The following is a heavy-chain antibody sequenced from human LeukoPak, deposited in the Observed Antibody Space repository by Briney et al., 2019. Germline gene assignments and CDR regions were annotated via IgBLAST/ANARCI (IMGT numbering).Heavy chain of an antibody. CDR1: GGTFSSYA. V-gene: IGHV7-4-1*02. Sequence: GASVKVSCKASGGTFSSYAISWVRQAPGQGLEWMGWINTNTGNPTYAQGFTGRFVFSLDTSVSTAYLQISSLKAEDTAVYYCARGYDYVWGSYRSPFGYWGQGTLVTVSS. J-gene: IGHJ4*02. D-gene: IGHD3-16*02. CDR3: ARGYDYVWGSYRSPFGY. CDR2: INTNTGNP.